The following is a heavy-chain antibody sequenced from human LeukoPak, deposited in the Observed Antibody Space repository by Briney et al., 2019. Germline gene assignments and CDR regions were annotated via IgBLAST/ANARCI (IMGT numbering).Heavy chain of an antibody. CDR3: GRGYAMDV. CDR2: IKHNSGTT. Sequence: ASLKVSCKASGYTSTNFAINWVRQAPGKGLEWMGWIKHNSGTTDYRQSVQGRVTMTTNTSISTAYMELSSLRSEDTAVYYCGRGYAMDVWGQGTPVTVSS. V-gene: IGHV1-8*01. CDR1: GYTSTNFA. J-gene: IGHJ6*02.